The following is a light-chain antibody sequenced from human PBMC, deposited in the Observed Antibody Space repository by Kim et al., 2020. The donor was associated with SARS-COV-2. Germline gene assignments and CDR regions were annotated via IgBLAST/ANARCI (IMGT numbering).Light chain of an antibody. J-gene: IGLJ1*01. V-gene: IGLV2-14*04. CDR2: DVS. Sequence: GQSITLSCTGTSSDVGGYNYVYWYQQHPGKAPNLMIYDVSKRPSGVSNRFSGSKSGNTASLTISGLQAEDEADYYCSSYTSSSTFVFGTGTKVTVL. CDR3: SSYTSSSTFV. CDR1: SSDVGGYNY.